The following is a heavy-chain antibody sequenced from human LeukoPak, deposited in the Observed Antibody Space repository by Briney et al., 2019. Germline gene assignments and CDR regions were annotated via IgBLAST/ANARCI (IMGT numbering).Heavy chain of an antibody. CDR2: INPNSGGA. Sequence: ASVRVSCKASGYIFTGYFMNWVRQAPGQGLEWMGWINPNSGGANYAQKFQGRVTMTRDTSISTAYMELSSLTSDDTAVYYCARGSSERDWFDLRGQGTLVTVSS. D-gene: IGHD1-1*01. CDR1: GYIFTGYF. J-gene: IGHJ5*02. V-gene: IGHV1-2*02. CDR3: ARGSSERDWFDL.